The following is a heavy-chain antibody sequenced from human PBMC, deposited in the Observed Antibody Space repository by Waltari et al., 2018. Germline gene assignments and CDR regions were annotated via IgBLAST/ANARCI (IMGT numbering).Heavy chain of an antibody. CDR3: AKEGPLWFGELFDYYYGMDV. Sequence: EVQLLESGGGLVQPGGSLRLSCAASGFTFSSYAMSWVRQAPGQGLEWVSAISGSGGSTYYADSVKGRFTISRDNSKNTLYLQMNSLRAEDTAVYYCAKEGPLWFGELFDYYYGMDVWGQGTTVTVSS. CDR1: GFTFSSYA. D-gene: IGHD3-10*01. CDR2: ISGSGGST. V-gene: IGHV3-23*01. J-gene: IGHJ6*02.